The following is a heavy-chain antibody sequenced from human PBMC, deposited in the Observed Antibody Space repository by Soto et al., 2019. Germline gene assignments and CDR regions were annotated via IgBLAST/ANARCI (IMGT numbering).Heavy chain of an antibody. V-gene: IGHV3-64*01. CDR1: GFTFSSYT. J-gene: IGHJ4*02. CDR2: ISSNGGST. Sequence: GGSLRLSCAASGFTFSSYTMHWVRQAPGKGLESVSAISSNGGSTYHANSVRGRFTISRDNSKNTLYLQMGSLRAEDMAVYYCARASVPSVVVAALGYWGKGTLVTVSS. D-gene: IGHD2-15*01. CDR3: ARASVPSVVVAALGY.